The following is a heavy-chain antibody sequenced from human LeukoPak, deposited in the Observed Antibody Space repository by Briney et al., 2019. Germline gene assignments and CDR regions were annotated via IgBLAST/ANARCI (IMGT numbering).Heavy chain of an antibody. CDR2: MNPNSGNT. V-gene: IGHV1-8*03. CDR3: ARGGADYYYYYYMDV. Sequence: ASVKVSCKASGYTFTSYDINWVRQATGQGLEWMGRMNPNSGNTGYAQKFQGRVTITRNTSISTAYMELSSLRSEDTAVYYCARGGADYYYYYYMDVWGKGTTVTISS. D-gene: IGHD3-10*01. CDR1: GYTFTSYD. J-gene: IGHJ6*03.